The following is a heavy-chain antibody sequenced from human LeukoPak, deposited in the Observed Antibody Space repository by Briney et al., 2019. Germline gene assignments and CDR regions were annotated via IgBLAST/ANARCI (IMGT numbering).Heavy chain of an antibody. V-gene: IGHV3-30*02. CDR3: AKDLVRITMIVADRGYAFDI. D-gene: IGHD3-22*01. Sequence: PGGSLRLSCAVSGFTFRSYGMHWVRQAPGKGLEWVAFIRYDGSNKYYADSVKGRFTISRDNSKNTLYLQMNSLRAEDTAVYYCAKDLVRITMIVADRGYAFDIWGQGTMVTVSS. J-gene: IGHJ3*02. CDR1: GFTFRSYG. CDR2: IRYDGSNK.